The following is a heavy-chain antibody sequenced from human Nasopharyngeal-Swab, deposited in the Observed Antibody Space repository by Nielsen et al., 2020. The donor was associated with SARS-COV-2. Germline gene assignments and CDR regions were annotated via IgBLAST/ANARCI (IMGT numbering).Heavy chain of an antibody. D-gene: IGHD3-9*01. V-gene: IGHV4-34*01. CDR3: ARGSVFPLRYFDWSPLRPFDY. Sequence: SETLSLTCAVYGGSFSGYYWSWIRQPPGKGLEWIGEINHSGSTNYNPSLKSRVTISVDTSKNQFSLKLSSVTAADTAVYYCARGSVFPLRYFDWSPLRPFDYWGQGTLVTVSS. CDR1: GGSFSGYY. CDR2: INHSGST. J-gene: IGHJ4*02.